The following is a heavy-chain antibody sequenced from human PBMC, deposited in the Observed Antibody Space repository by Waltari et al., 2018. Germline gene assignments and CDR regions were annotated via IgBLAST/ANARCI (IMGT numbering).Heavy chain of an antibody. CDR3: AKDPYITMVLGEDYFDY. CDR1: ASTFSSYA. J-gene: IGHJ4*02. CDR2: SSGSGCST. D-gene: IGHD3-10*01. V-gene: IGHV3-23*01. Sequence: EVQLLESGGGLVQPGESLRLSCAASASTFSSYAMSWVRQAPGKGLGWVSASSGSGCSTYYADSVKGRFTIASDNSKNTLYLQMNSLRAEDTAVYYCAKDPYITMVLGEDYFDYWGQGTLVTVSS.